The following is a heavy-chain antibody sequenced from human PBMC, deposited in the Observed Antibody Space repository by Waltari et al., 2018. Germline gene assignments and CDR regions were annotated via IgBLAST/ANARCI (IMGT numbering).Heavy chain of an antibody. J-gene: IGHJ6*02. V-gene: IGHV4-34*01. CDR3: ARRLTMVRGVIRYYGMDV. Sequence: QVQLQQWGAGLLKPSETLSLTCAVYGGSFSGYYWSWIRQPPGKGLEWIGEINHSGSTNSNPSLKSRVTISVDTSKNQFSLKLSSVTAADTAVYYCARRLTMVRGVIRYYGMDVWGQGTTVTVSS. CDR1: GGSFSGYY. D-gene: IGHD3-10*01. CDR2: INHSGST.